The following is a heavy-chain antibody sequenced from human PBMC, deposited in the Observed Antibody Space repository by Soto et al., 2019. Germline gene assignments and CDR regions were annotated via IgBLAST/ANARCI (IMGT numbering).Heavy chain of an antibody. D-gene: IGHD3-10*01. CDR1: GGSISSGGYY. CDR3: ARGRPRPMVRGVIYYFDP. J-gene: IGHJ4*02. V-gene: IGHV4-31*03. CDR2: IYYSGST. Sequence: SETLSLTCTVSGGSISSGGYYWSWIRQHPGKGLEWIGYIYYSGSTYYNPSLKSRVTISVDTSKNQFSLKLSSVTAADTAVYYCARGRPRPMVRGVIYYFDPWGQGTLVTVSS.